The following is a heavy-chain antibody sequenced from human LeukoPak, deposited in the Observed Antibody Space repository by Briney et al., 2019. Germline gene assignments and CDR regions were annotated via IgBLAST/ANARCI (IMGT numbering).Heavy chain of an antibody. CDR1: GGTFSSYA. Sequence: ASVKVSCKASGGTFSSYAISWVRQAPGQGLEWMGWINTNTGNPTYAQGFTGRFVFSLDTSVSTAYLQISSLKAEDTAVYYCARDVDYGDYNDWYFDLWGRGTLVTVSS. CDR3: ARDVDYGDYNDWYFDL. CDR2: INTNTGNP. D-gene: IGHD4-17*01. J-gene: IGHJ2*01. V-gene: IGHV7-4-1*02.